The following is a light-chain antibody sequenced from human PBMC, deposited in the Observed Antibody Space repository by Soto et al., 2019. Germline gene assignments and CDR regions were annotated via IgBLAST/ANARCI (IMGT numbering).Light chain of an antibody. CDR1: SSNIGSNY. CDR3: EAWDDSLSALV. CDR2: RNN. Sequence: QSVLTQPPSASGTPGQRVTISCSGSSSNIGSNYVYWYQQLPGTAPKLLIYRNNQRPSGVPDRFSGSKSGTSASLAISGLRSEDEADYYCEAWDDSLSALVFGTGNKVTVL. V-gene: IGLV1-47*01. J-gene: IGLJ1*01.